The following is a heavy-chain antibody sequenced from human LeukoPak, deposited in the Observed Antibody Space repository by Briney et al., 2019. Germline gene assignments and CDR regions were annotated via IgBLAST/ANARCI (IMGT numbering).Heavy chain of an antibody. D-gene: IGHD5-18*01. Sequence: SETLSLTCAVYGGSFSGYYWSWIRQPPGKGLEWIGEINHGGSTNYNPSLKSRVTISVDTSKNQFSLKLSSVTAADTAVYYCARVGYSYGYRPYYYYMDVWGKGTTVTVSS. CDR1: GGSFSGYY. V-gene: IGHV4-34*01. J-gene: IGHJ6*03. CDR3: ARVGYSYGYRPYYYYMDV. CDR2: INHGGST.